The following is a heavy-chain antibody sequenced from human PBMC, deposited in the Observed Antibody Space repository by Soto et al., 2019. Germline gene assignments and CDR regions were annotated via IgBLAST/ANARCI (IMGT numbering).Heavy chain of an antibody. Sequence: QVHLVQSGSEVKKPGASVKVSCKGSGYAFTTYGITWVRQAPGQGLEWMGWISAHNGNTNYAQKLQGRVTVTRDTSTSTAYMELRSLRSDDTAVYYCARGRYGDYWGQGALVTVSS. CDR2: ISAHNGNT. D-gene: IGHD1-1*01. V-gene: IGHV1-18*01. J-gene: IGHJ4*02. CDR1: GYAFTTYG. CDR3: ARGRYGDY.